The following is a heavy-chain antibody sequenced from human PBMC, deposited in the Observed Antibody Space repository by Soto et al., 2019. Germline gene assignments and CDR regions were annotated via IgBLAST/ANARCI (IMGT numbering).Heavy chain of an antibody. CDR1: DDSTRSRYW. D-gene: IGHD1-26*01. V-gene: IGHV4-4*02. CDR2: VNQSGTS. Sequence: SATLSLTCGVFDDSTRSRYWWTWLRRPPGGWLEWIGEVNQSGTSNYNPSLKSRVTISIDTSKNHFSLSLNSVTAADTAVYYCAWTVGAAYYFDFWGQRALVTVSS. J-gene: IGHJ4*02. CDR3: AWTVGAAYYFDF.